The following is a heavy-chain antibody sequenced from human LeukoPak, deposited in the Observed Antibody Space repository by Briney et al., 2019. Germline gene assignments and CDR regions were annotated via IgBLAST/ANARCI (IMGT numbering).Heavy chain of an antibody. J-gene: IGHJ3*02. Sequence: SETLSLTCTVSGGSISSSSYYWGWIRQPPGKGLEWIGSIYYSGSTYYNPSLKSRVTISVDTSKNQFSLKLSSVTAADTAVYYCARRYSTVTQDAFDIWGQGTMVTVSS. D-gene: IGHD4-17*01. CDR3: ARRYSTVTQDAFDI. V-gene: IGHV4-39*07. CDR1: GGSISSSSYY. CDR2: IYYSGST.